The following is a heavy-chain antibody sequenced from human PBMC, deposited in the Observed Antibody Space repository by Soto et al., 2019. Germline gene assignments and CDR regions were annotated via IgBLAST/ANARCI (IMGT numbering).Heavy chain of an antibody. J-gene: IGHJ4*02. V-gene: IGHV3-23*01. CDR3: AKSGYCSGRTCYRAFDN. D-gene: IGHD2-15*01. Sequence: RRVIQEKGKGLEWVSSITGSGGSPYYADSVKGRFTVSRENSKNTLYLQMDSLRAEDTAVYYCAKSGYCSGRTCYRAFDNWGQGTLVTGSS. CDR2: ITGSGGSP.